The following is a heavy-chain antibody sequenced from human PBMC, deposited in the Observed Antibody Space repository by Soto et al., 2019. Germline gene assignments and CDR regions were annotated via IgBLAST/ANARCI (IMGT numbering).Heavy chain of an antibody. CDR3: AKALGTMPASFDP. D-gene: IGHD2-2*01. V-gene: IGHV3-9*01. CDR2: ISWNSGSI. CDR1: GFTFDDYA. J-gene: IGHJ5*02. Sequence: EVQLVESGGGLVQPGRSLRLSCAASGFTFDDYAMHWVRQAPGKGLEWVSGISWNSGSIGYADSVKGRFTISRDNAKNSLSLEINSLRAEDTALYYCAKALGTMPASFDPWGQGTLVTVSS.